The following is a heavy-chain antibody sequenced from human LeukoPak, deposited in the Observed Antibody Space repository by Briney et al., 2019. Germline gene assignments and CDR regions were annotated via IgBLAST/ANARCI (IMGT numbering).Heavy chain of an antibody. Sequence: SETLSLTCAVSGGSISSSNWWSWVRQPPGKGLEWIGEIFHSGTTNYNPSLKSRVTISVDKSKNQFSLKLSSVTAADTAVYYCARGSREWGGYNVDDYWGQGTLVTVSS. D-gene: IGHD5-24*01. V-gene: IGHV4-4*02. CDR2: IFHSGTT. CDR1: GGSISSSNW. J-gene: IGHJ4*02. CDR3: ARGSREWGGYNVDDY.